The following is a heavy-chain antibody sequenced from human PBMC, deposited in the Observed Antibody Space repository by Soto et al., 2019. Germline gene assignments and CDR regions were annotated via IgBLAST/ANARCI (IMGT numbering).Heavy chain of an antibody. D-gene: IGHD1-26*01. J-gene: IGHJ5*02. CDR3: ASRRSRGRALLFDP. Sequence: SETLFLTCTVSGGSISSADYYWSWFRQPPGKGLEWIGYIYYSGSTYYNPSLKSRVTISVDTSKNQFSLKLSSVTAADTAVYYCASRRSRGRALLFDPWGQGTLVTVSS. V-gene: IGHV4-30-4*01. CDR1: GGSISSADYY. CDR2: IYYSGST.